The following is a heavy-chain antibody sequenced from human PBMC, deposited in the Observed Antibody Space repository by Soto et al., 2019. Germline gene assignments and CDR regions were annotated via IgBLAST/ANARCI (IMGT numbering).Heavy chain of an antibody. J-gene: IGHJ4*02. D-gene: IGHD2-2*02. CDR3: ARDDYTYGVY. V-gene: IGHV3-11*01. Sequence: QVQLVESGGGLVKPGESVRVSCAASGFSFRDYFMSWMRQAPGKGLEWVAYIGPYGNSKYYADSVKGRFTISRDDATNSLYLHMNSLRAKDTAVYYCARDDYTYGVYWGQGTPVTVSS. CDR2: IGPYGNSK. CDR1: GFSFRDYF.